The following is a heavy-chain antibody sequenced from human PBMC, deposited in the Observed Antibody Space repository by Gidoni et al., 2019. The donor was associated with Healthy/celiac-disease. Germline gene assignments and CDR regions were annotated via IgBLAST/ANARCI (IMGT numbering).Heavy chain of an antibody. V-gene: IGHV3-23*01. J-gene: IGHJ4*02. D-gene: IGHD2-2*01. CDR1: GFTFSSYA. CDR3: AKDPVDCSSTSCKGAFDY. Sequence: EVQLLESGGGLVQPGGSLRLSCAASGFTFSSYAMSWVRQAPGKGLEWVSAISGSGGSTYYADSVKGRFTISRDNSKNTLYLQMNSLRAEDTAVYYCAKDPVDCSSTSCKGAFDYWGQGTLVTVSS. CDR2: ISGSGGST.